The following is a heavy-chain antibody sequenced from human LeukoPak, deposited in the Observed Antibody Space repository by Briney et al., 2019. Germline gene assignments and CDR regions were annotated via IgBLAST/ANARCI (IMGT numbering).Heavy chain of an antibody. CDR2: IYTSGST. CDR3: ARRAYCSSTSCPGAFDI. CDR1: GGSISSYY. J-gene: IGHJ3*02. V-gene: IGHV4-4*07. D-gene: IGHD2-2*01. Sequence: PSETLSLTCTVSGGSISSYYWSWIRQPAGKGLEWIGRIYTSGSTNYNPSLKSRVTMSVDTSKNQFSLKLSSVTAADTAVYYCARRAYCSSTSCPGAFDIWGQGTMVTVSS.